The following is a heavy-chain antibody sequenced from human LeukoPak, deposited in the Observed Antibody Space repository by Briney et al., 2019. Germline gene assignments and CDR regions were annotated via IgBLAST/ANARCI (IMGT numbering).Heavy chain of an antibody. CDR3: ARDPGVIVGPYYYYYMDA. J-gene: IGHJ6*03. D-gene: IGHD3-22*01. V-gene: IGHV3-48*04. Sequence: LEWVSYISSSISAKYYADSVKGRFTISRDNAKNSLYMQMNSLRAEDTAVYYCARDPGVIVGPYYYYYMDAWGKGTTVTVSS. CDR2: ISSSISAK.